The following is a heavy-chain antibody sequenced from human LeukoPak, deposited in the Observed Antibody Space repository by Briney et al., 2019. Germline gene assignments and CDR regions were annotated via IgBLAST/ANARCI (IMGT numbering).Heavy chain of an antibody. Sequence: PSETLSLTCTVSGGSISSYYWSWIRQPAGKGLEWIGRIYTSGSTNYNPSLKSRVTMSVDTSKNQFSLKLSSVTAADTAVYYCARGPYYDFWGGYYGNYGMDVWGQGTTVTVSS. CDR1: GGSISSYY. V-gene: IGHV4-4*07. CDR3: ARGPYYDFWGGYYGNYGMDV. CDR2: IYTSGST. J-gene: IGHJ6*02. D-gene: IGHD3-3*01.